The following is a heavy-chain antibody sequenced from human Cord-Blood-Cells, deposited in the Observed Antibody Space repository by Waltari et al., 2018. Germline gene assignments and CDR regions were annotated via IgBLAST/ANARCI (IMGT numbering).Heavy chain of an antibody. CDR3: ARTPNSGYDYYGDY. V-gene: IGHV1-2*04. CDR2: INPNGGGT. J-gene: IGHJ4*02. D-gene: IGHD5-12*01. CDR1: GYTFTGYY. Sequence: QVQLVQSVAEVKKPGASVKVSCKASGYTFTGYYMHWVRQAPGQGLEWIGWINPNGGGTNYAQKFQGWVTRTRDTSISTAYMELSRLRSDDTAVYYCARTPNSGYDYYGDYWGQGTLVTVSS.